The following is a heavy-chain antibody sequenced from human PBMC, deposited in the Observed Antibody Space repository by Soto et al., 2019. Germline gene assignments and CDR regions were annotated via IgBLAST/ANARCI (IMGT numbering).Heavy chain of an antibody. CDR2: ISYDGSNE. Sequence: PGGSLRLSCAASGFTFSSYAMHWVRQAPGKGLEWVAVISYDGSNEYYADSVKGRFTISRDNSKNTLYLQMNSLRAEDTAVYYCASIESYYCDSSAPGSFDIWGQGTMVTVSS. V-gene: IGHV3-30-3*01. CDR1: GFTFSSYA. D-gene: IGHD3-22*01. J-gene: IGHJ3*02. CDR3: ASIESYYCDSSAPGSFDI.